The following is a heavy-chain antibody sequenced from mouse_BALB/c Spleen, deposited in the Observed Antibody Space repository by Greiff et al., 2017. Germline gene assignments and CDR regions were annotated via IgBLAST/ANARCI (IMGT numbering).Heavy chain of an antibody. Sequence: QVQLKESGAELVRPGTSVKVSCKASGYAFTNYLIEWVKQRPGQGLEWIGVINPGSGGTNYNEKFKGKATLTADKSSSTAYMQLSSLTSDDSAVYFCAREGGDYWGQGTSVTVSS. V-gene: IGHV1-54*01. J-gene: IGHJ4*01. CDR2: INPGSGGT. CDR3: AREGGDY. CDR1: GYAFTNYL.